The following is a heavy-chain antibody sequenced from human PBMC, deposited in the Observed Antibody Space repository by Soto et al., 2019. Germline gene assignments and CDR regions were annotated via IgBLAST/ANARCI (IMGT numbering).Heavy chain of an antibody. CDR3: ARDSYYGRHGKDV. J-gene: IGHJ6*02. D-gene: IGHD3-10*01. V-gene: IGHV1-69*01. Sequence: QVQLVQSGAEVKKPVSSVKVSCKASGGTFSSYAISWVRQAPGQGLEWMGGLIPIFGTANYAQKFQGRVTITADESTSTAYMELSSLRSDEKAVYYCARDSYYGRHGKDVWGQVTTVTVSS. CDR2: LIPIFGTA. CDR1: GGTFSSYA.